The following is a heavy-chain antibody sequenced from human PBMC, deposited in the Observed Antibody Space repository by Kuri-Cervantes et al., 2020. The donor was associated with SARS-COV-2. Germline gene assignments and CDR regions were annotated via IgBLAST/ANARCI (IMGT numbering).Heavy chain of an antibody. V-gene: IGHV1-2*02. CDR2: INPNRGDT. J-gene: IGHJ6*02. Sequence: ASVKVSCKASGYIFTGYYIHWVRQAPGQGLEWMGWINPNRGDTNYAQRFQGRVTMTRDTSSTTAYMELSRLRSDDTAVYYCARGPKESLEYSSGHYYYYGMDVWGQGTTVTVSS. CDR1: GYIFTGYY. D-gene: IGHD6-19*01. CDR3: ARGPKESLEYSSGHYYYYGMDV.